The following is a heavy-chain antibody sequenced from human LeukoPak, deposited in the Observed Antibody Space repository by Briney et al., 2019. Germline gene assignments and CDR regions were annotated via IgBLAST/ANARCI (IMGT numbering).Heavy chain of an antibody. J-gene: IGHJ4*02. D-gene: IGHD3-9*01. CDR1: GGTFSSYA. CDR2: IIPIFGTA. Sequence: VKVSCKASGGTFSSYAISWVRQAPGQGLEWVGGIIPIFGTANYAQKFQGRVTMTRNTSISTAYMELSSLRSEDTAVYYCARGGGLTYDILTGYYKVWGQGTLVTVSS. CDR3: ARGGGLTYDILTGYYKV. V-gene: IGHV1-69*05.